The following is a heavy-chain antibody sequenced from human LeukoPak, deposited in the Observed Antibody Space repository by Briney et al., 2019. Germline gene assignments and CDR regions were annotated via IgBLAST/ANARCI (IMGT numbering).Heavy chain of an antibody. D-gene: IGHD3-10*01. J-gene: IGHJ3*02. V-gene: IGHV1-24*01. CDR1: GYTLTELS. CDR2: FDPGDGET. CDR3: ATALLWFGELFSRGGFDAFDI. Sequence: ASVKVSCKVSGYTLTELSMHWVRQAPGKGLEWMGGFDPGDGETIYAQKFQGRVTMTEDTSTDTAYMELSSLRSEDTAVYYCATALLWFGELFSRGGFDAFDIWGQGTMVTVSS.